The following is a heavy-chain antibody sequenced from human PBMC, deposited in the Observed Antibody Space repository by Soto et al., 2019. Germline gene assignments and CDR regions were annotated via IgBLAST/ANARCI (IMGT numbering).Heavy chain of an antibody. V-gene: IGHV3-15*01. CDR3: TTDRVTTYDYGSGIYREIDY. Sequence: EVQLVESGGGLVKPGGSLRLSCAASGFTFSNAWMSWVRQAPGKGLEWVGRIKSKTDGGTTDYAAPGKGRFTISSDDSKNTVDLQMNSLKTEDTAVYYCTTDRVTTYDYGSGIYREIDYWGQGTLVTVSS. CDR2: IKSKTDGGTT. D-gene: IGHD3-10*01. CDR1: GFTFSNAW. J-gene: IGHJ4*02.